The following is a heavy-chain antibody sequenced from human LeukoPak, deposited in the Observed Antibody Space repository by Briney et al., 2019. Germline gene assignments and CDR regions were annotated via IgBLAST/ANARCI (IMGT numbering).Heavy chain of an antibody. CDR1: GFTVSSNY. CDR2: IYSGGST. V-gene: IGHV3-66*01. J-gene: IGHJ3*02. Sequence: GGSLRLSCAASGFTVSSNYMSWVRQAPGKGLEWVSVIYSGGSTYYADSVKGRFTISRDNSKNTLYLQMNSLRAEDTAVYYCARGYYYDSSGYYSDAFDIWGQGTVVTVSS. D-gene: IGHD3-22*01. CDR3: ARGYYYDSSGYYSDAFDI.